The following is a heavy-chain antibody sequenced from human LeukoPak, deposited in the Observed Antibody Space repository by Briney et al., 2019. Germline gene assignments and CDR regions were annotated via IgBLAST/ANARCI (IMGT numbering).Heavy chain of an antibody. J-gene: IGHJ4*02. CDR3: ARARGGGSNPNLNDY. CDR2: ISAYNGNT. CDR1: GYTFTSYG. D-gene: IGHD2-15*01. V-gene: IGHV1-18*01. Sequence: GASVKVSCKXSGYTFTSYGISWVRQAPGQGLEWMGRISAYNGNTNYSQKLQGRVTMTTDTSTSTAYMELRSLRSDDTAVYYCARARGGGSNPNLNDYWGQGTLVTVSS.